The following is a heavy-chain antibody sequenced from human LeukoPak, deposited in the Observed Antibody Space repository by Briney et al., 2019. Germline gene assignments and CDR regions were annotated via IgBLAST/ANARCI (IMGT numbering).Heavy chain of an antibody. V-gene: IGHV4-59*08. CDR2: IYYSGST. D-gene: IGHD3-22*01. CDR1: GGSISSYY. J-gene: IGHJ1*01. Sequence: SETLSLTCTVSGGSISSYYWSWIRQPPGEGLEWIGYIYYSGSTNYNPSLKSRVTISVDTSKNQFSLKLSSVTAADTAVYYCARTSSSGYYGYFQHWGQGTLVTVSS. CDR3: ARTSSSGYYGYFQH.